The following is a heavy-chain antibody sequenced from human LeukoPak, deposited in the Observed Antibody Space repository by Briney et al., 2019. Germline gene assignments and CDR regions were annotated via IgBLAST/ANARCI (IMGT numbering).Heavy chain of an antibody. CDR3: ARGRYSGGNGNYFDH. D-gene: IGHD1-26*01. CDR2: IYHSGST. V-gene: IGHV4-38-2*02. CDR1: GYSISSGYF. Sequence: SETLSLTCTVSGYSISSGYFWAWIRQPPGKGLEWIGSIYHSGSTYYNPSLQSRVTMSVGTSKNQFSLKLNSVTAAETAVYYCARGRYSGGNGNYFDHWGQGTLVSVSS. J-gene: IGHJ4*02.